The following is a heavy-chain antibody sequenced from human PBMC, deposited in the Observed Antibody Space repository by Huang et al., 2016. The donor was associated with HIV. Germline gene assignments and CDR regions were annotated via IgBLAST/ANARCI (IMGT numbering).Heavy chain of an antibody. CDR1: GYTFTDSN. CDR3: ARDWSFGSSTSPAD. Sequence: QVQLVQSGAEVKNPGASVRVSCKASGYTFTDSNIHWVRQAPGQGLEWRGWSNPKRGGTNYAQRLQGRITMTRDTTISTVHMDLRRIQSDDTAVYFCARDWSFGSSTSPADWGQGTLVTVSS. CDR2: SNPKRGGT. J-gene: IGHJ4*02. V-gene: IGHV1-2*02. D-gene: IGHD6-6*01.